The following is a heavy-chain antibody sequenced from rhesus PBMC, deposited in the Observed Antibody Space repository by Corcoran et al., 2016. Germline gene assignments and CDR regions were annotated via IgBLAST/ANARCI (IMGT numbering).Heavy chain of an antibody. J-gene: IGHJ4*01. CDR1: GGSISGYYY. Sequence: QVQLQESGPGLVKPSETLSLTCAVSGGSISGYYYWSWIRQPPGKGLEWIGSIYGSGGSNYLNPSLKIRVTLSVDTSKNQFSRTLSSVTAADTAVYYCSSDPDYDSGSYYFRIGFDYWGQGVLVTVSS. V-gene: IGHV4S14*01. CDR2: IYGSGGSN. CDR3: SSDPDYDSGSYYFRIGFDY. D-gene: IGHD3-16*01.